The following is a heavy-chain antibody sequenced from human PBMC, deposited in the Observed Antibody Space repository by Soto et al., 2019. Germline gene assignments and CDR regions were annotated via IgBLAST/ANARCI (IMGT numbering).Heavy chain of an antibody. J-gene: IGHJ4*02. CDR1: GYTFTGHY. Sequence: QVQLVQSGAEVKKPGASVKVSCKASGYTFTGHYIHWVRQAPEQGPEWMGEIGPESGATRYAQKFQGMVTMTMDMSITTVYMELSNLSPDTAVYYCGRGRSGQIVVFYWAQGTPVTVSS. V-gene: IGHV1-2*02. D-gene: IGHD5-12*01. CDR3: GRGRSGQIVVFY. CDR2: IGPESGAT.